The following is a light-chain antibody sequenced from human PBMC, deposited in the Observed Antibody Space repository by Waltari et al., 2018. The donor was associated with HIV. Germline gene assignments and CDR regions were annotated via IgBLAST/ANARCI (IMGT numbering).Light chain of an antibody. J-gene: IGKJ5*01. CDR2: KAS. CDR3: QQYDNLPS. Sequence: DILLTQSPSTLAAFVGDRVTITCRASHTINKWLAWYQQRPGDPPKLIITKASTLEVGVPTRFRGRGSETEFTLTIDTLQPDDFAVYYCQQYDNLPSFGQGTRLE. V-gene: IGKV1-5*03. CDR1: HTINKW.